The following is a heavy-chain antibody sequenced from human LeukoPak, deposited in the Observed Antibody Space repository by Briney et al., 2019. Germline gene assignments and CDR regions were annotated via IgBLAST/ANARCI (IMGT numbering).Heavy chain of an antibody. CDR2: IYYSGST. V-gene: IGHV4-39*01. CDR1: GGSISSSSYY. D-gene: IGHD4-17*01. J-gene: IGHJ4*02. Sequence: SETLSLTCTVSGGSISSSSYYWGWIRQPPGKGLEWIGSIYYSGSTYYNPSLKSRVTISVDTSKNQFSLKLSSVTAADTAVYYCARLGDYGDYGCVYWGQGTLVTVS. CDR3: ARLGDYGDYGCVY.